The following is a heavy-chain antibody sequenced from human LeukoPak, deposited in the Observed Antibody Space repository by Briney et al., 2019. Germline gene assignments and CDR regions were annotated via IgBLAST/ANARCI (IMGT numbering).Heavy chain of an antibody. CDR1: GYTFTGYY. Sequence: ASVKVSCKASGYTFTGYYMHWVRQAPGQGLEWVGWINPNSGGTNYAQKFRGRVTMTRDTFISTAYMELSRLRSDDTAVYYCARVATILQPFDYWGQGTLVTVSS. J-gene: IGHJ4*02. D-gene: IGHD5-12*01. CDR2: INPNSGGT. CDR3: ARVATILQPFDY. V-gene: IGHV1-2*02.